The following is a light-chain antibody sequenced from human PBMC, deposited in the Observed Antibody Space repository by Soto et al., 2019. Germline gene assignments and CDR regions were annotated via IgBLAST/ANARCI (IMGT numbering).Light chain of an antibody. CDR3: CSYAGSYDGV. CDR1: SSDVGGYNY. Sequence: QSALTQPRSVSGSPGQTVTISCTGTSSDVGGYNYVSWYQQHPGKAPKVLIYEVTKRASGVPDRFSGSKSGNTASLTISGLQAEDEADYYCCSYAGSYDGVFGGGTKVTVL. J-gene: IGLJ3*02. V-gene: IGLV2-11*01. CDR2: EVT.